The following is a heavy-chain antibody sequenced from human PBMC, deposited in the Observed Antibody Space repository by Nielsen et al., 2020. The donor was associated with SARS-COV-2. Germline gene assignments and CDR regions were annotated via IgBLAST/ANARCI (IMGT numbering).Heavy chain of an antibody. CDR2: IDYEGSLT. CDR1: GLPISNEW. Sequence: GGSLRLSCVASGLPISNEWMHWVRQSPEKGLMWVAHIDYEGSLTSYADSVKGRFTISRDNAKNIVYLQMNSLRVEDTAVYYCARRNILDYWGQGTLVTVSS. J-gene: IGHJ4*02. D-gene: IGHD3-9*01. CDR3: ARRNILDY. V-gene: IGHV3-74*01.